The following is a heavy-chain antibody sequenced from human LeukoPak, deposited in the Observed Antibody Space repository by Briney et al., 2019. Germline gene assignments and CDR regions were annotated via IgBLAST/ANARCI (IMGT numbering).Heavy chain of an antibody. CDR1: GFTFSSYS. CDR3: AREGSNDYSRTFDY. V-gene: IGHV3-21*01. CDR2: ISSSSSYI. Sequence: PGGPLRLSCAASGFTFSSYSMNWVRQAPGKGLEWVSSISSSSSYIYYADSVKGRFTISRDNAKNSLYLQMNSLRAEDTAVYYCAREGSNDYSRTFDYWGQGTLATVSS. D-gene: IGHD4-11*01. J-gene: IGHJ4*02.